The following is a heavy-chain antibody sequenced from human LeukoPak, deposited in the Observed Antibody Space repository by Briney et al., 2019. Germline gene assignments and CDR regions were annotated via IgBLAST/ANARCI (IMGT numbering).Heavy chain of an antibody. CDR2: INPNSGGT. CDR3: ARENKKTRPGEDAMVTSSDY. V-gene: IGHV1-2*02. J-gene: IGHJ4*02. D-gene: IGHD5-18*01. CDR1: GYTFTGYY. Sequence: ASVKVSCKASGYTFTGYYMHWVRQAPGQGLEWMGWINPNSGGTNYAQKFQGRVTMTRDTSISTAYMELSRLRSDDTAVYYCARENKKTRPGEDAMVTSSDYWGQGTLVTVSS.